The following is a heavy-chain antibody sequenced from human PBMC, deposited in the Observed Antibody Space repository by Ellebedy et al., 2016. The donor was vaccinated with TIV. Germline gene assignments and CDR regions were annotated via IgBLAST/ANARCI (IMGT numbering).Heavy chain of an antibody. CDR2: IGGLDTAT. Sequence: GGSLRLXXVVSGFTVSSNYMSWVRQAPGKGLEWISTIGGLDTATHYADSVKGRFTISRDNSKDTVYLQMNSLRAEDTAVYYCARSRGSSVIDYNYFGMDVWGQGTSVTVSS. CDR1: GFTVSSNY. D-gene: IGHD2-21*01. CDR3: ARSRGSSVIDYNYFGMDV. V-gene: IGHV3-53*01. J-gene: IGHJ6*02.